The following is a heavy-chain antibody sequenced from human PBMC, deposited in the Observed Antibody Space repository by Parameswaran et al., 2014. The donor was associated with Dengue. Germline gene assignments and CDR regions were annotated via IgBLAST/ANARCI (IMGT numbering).Heavy chain of an antibody. CDR2: INAGNGNT. CDR1: ITFTNYA. Sequence: PGASGEGLLQGFWITFTNYAIHWVRQAPGQRLEWMGWINAGNGNTKYSQKFQGRVTITRDTSASTANMELSSLGSEDTAVYYCARVGGRITMVRGVGWLDPWGQGTLVTVSS. V-gene: IGHV1-3*01. CDR3: ARVGGRITMVRGVGWLDP. J-gene: IGHJ5*02. D-gene: IGHD3-10*01.